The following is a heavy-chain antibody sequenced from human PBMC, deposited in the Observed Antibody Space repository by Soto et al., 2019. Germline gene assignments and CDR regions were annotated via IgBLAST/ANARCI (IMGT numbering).Heavy chain of an antibody. CDR1: GFTFSSYG. D-gene: IGHD6-6*01. CDR3: RSSLIAARPVIDY. V-gene: IGHV3-30*03. CDR2: ISYDGSNK. Sequence: GGSLRLSCAASGFTFSSYGMHWVRQAPGKGLEWVAVISYDGSNKYYADSVKGRFTISRDNSKNTLYLQMNSLRAEDTAVYYSRSSLIAARPVIDYWGQGTLVTVSS. J-gene: IGHJ4*02.